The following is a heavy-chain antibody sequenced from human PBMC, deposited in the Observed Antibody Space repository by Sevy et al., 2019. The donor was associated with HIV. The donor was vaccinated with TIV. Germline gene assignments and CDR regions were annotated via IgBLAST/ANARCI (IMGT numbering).Heavy chain of an antibody. J-gene: IGHJ3*01. V-gene: IGHV3-30*02. D-gene: IGHD3-10*01. CDR3: AKGLGMVQGALLSDDV. Sequence: GGYLRLSCAASGFTFSRYGMHWVRQAPGKGLEWVGFIRYDGSTKYYAESVKGRFIISRDNSKDTLYLQMNSLRGDDTSLYYCAKGLGMVQGALLSDDVWGQGTMVTVSS. CDR2: IRYDGSTK. CDR1: GFTFSRYG.